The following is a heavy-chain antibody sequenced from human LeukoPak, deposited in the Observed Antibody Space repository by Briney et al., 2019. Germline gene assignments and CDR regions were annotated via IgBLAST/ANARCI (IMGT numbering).Heavy chain of an antibody. Sequence: PSETLSLTCSVSGDSIRSYYWSWIRQPPGKGLEWIGNTYYSGSTNYNPSLKSRVTISVDTSKNQFSLKLSSVTAADTAVYYCARDGYSGNDGLWGQGSLVTVSS. V-gene: IGHV4-59*01. CDR1: GDSIRSYY. D-gene: IGHD5-12*01. CDR2: TYYSGST. J-gene: IGHJ4*02. CDR3: ARDGYSGNDGL.